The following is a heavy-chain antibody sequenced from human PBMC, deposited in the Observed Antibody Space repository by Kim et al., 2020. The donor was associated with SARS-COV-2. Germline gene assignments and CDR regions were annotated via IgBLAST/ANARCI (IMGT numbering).Heavy chain of an antibody. CDR2: IHYSGST. CDR3: ARGTTRLVGNGEYYSGSSGYLFDY. Sequence: SETLSLICTVSGGSISSGGYYWSWIRQHPGKGLEWIGYIHYSGSTYYNPSLKSRVTISVDTSKNQFSRKLSAVTAADTAVYYCARGTTRLVGNGEYYSGSSGYLFDYWGQRTLVTVSS. CDR1: GGSISSGGYY. J-gene: IGHJ4*02. V-gene: IGHV4-31*03. D-gene: IGHD3-22*01.